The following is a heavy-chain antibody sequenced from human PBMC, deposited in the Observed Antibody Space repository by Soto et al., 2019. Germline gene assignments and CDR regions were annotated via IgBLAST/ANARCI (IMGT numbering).Heavy chain of an antibody. V-gene: IGHV3-74*01. CDR3: AREAGYCSRTSCYRRAFDT. J-gene: IGHJ3*02. Sequence: EVQLVESGGDLVQPGGSLRLSCAASGFTFSGHWMHWVRQVPGKGLVWVSRINTDGGSTSYADSVKGRFTISRDNAKNTLFLQMTGLRVDDTSVYYCAREAGYCSRTSCYRRAFDTWGQGTMVTVS. CDR2: INTDGGST. D-gene: IGHD2-2*01. CDR1: GFTFSGHW.